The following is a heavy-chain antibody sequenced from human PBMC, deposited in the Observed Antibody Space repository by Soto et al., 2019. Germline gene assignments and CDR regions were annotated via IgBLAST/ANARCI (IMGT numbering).Heavy chain of an antibody. CDR3: ARDATFGTKGGSFDI. Sequence: GGSLRLSCAASGFTFRIYSMHWVRQSPGKGLEWVAVMWYDGTNKYYGESVKGRFTISRDNSENTLYLQMNSLRVEDTAVYYCARDATFGTKGGSFDIWGHGTLVTVS. V-gene: IGHV3-33*01. CDR2: MWYDGTNK. J-gene: IGHJ3*02. D-gene: IGHD3-16*01. CDR1: GFTFRIYS.